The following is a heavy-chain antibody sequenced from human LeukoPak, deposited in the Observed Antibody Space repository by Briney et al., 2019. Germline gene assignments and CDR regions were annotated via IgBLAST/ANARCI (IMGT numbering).Heavy chain of an antibody. CDR2: ISGSGGST. V-gene: IGHV3-23*01. D-gene: IGHD5-18*01. CDR1: GFTFNNFA. Sequence: GGSLRLSCAASGFTFNNFAMSWVRQAPGKGLEWVSAISGSGGSTYYADSVKGRFTISRDNAKNSLYLQMNSLRAEDTAVYYCARLTYNYGTGSGFDFWGQGTLVTVSS. CDR3: ARLTYNYGTGSGFDF. J-gene: IGHJ4*02.